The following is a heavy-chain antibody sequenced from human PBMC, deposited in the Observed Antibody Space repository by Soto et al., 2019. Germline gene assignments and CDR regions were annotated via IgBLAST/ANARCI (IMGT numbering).Heavy chain of an antibody. J-gene: IGHJ5*02. D-gene: IGHD4-17*01. CDR2: IYYSGST. V-gene: IGHV4-59*01. CDR1: GGSISSYY. CDR3: ARDPGSHYGNWFDP. Sequence: PSETLSLTCTVSGGSISSYYWSWIRQPPGKGLGWIGYIYYSGSTNYNPSLKSRVTISVDTSKNQFSLKLSSVTAADTAVYYCARDPGSHYGNWFDPWGQGTLVTVSS.